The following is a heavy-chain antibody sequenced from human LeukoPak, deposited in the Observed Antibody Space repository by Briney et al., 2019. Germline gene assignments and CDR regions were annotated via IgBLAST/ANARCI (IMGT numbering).Heavy chain of an antibody. CDR2: ISNTGSVT. CDR3: TVVPMG. CDR1: GFTFSSYE. V-gene: IGHV3-48*03. J-gene: IGHJ4*02. Sequence: GGSLRLSCAASGFTFSSYEMNWVRQAPGKGLEWVSYISNTGSVTYYADSVKGRFTISRDNARNSLFLQMNSLRAEDTGVYYCTVVPMGWGQGTLVTVSS. D-gene: IGHD4-23*01.